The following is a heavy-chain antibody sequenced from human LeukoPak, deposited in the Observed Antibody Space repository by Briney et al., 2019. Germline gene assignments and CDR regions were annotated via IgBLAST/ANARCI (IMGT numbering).Heavy chain of an antibody. Sequence: GGSLRLSCAASGFTFSSYWMSWVRQAPGKGLEWVANIKQDGSEKYYVDSVKGRFTISRDNAKNSLYLQMNSLRAEDTAVYSCARIGSRGNSSSPQDWFDPWGQGTLVTVSS. J-gene: IGHJ5*02. CDR1: GFTFSSYW. D-gene: IGHD6-13*01. V-gene: IGHV3-7*01. CDR3: ARIGSRGNSSSPQDWFDP. CDR2: IKQDGSEK.